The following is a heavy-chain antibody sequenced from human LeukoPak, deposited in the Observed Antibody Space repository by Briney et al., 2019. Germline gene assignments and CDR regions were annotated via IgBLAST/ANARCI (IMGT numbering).Heavy chain of an antibody. CDR2: MNPNSGNT. CDR3: ATHGRXXELXXDY. Sequence: GASVKVSCKASGYTFTSYDINWVRQATGQGLEWMGWMNPNSGNTGYAQKFQGRVTMTEDTSTDTAYMELSSLRSEDPAVYYCATHGRXXELXXDYWGQGTLVTVSS. D-gene: IGHD3-10*01. V-gene: IGHV1-8*01. J-gene: IGHJ4*02. CDR1: GYTFTSYD.